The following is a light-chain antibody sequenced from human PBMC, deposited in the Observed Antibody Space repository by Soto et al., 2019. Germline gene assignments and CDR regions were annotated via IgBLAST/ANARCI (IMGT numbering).Light chain of an antibody. V-gene: IGKV1-39*01. CDR1: QSISSY. CDR2: AAS. Sequence: DIQMTQSPSSLSASVGDRVTITCRASQSISSYLNWYQQKPGKAPKLLIYAASSLQSGVPSRFSGSGSGTDLTLTISSLQPEDFATYYCQQANSFPSFGQGTRLEIK. J-gene: IGKJ5*01. CDR3: QQANSFPS.